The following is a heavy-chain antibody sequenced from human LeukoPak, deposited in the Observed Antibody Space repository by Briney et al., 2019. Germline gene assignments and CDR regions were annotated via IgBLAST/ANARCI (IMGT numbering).Heavy chain of an antibody. V-gene: IGHV3-23*01. CDR1: GFTFSSYA. CDR2: ITGSGGVT. J-gene: IGHJ4*02. CDR3: ARDLYCSSTSCPTYGELFDY. Sequence: PGGSLRLSCTASGFTFSSYAMSWVRQPPGKGLEWVSGITGSGGVTYYADSVKGRFTISRDNSKNTLYLQMNSLRAEDTAVYYCARDLYCSSTSCPTYGELFDYWGQGTLVTVSS. D-gene: IGHD2-2*01.